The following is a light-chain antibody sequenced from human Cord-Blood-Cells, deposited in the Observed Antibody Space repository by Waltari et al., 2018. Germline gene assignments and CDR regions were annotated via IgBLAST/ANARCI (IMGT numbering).Light chain of an antibody. V-gene: IGKV3-20*01. CDR1: QSVSSSY. J-gene: IGKJ2*01. CDR3: QQYDT. CDR2: GAS. Sequence: EIVLTQSPGTLSSSPGERATLSCRARQSVSSSYLAWYQQKPGQAPRLLIYGASSRATGIPDRFSGSGSGTDFTLTISRLEPEDFAVYYCQQYDTFGQGTKLEIK.